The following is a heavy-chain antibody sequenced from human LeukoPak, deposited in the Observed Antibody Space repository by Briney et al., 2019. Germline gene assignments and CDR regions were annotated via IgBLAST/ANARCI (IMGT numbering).Heavy chain of an antibody. CDR1: GFTFSSYA. CDR2: ISGSGGST. D-gene: IGHD4-17*01. J-gene: IGHJ4*02. V-gene: IGHV3-23*01. Sequence: GGSLRLSCAASGFTFSSYAMSWVRQAPGKGLEWVSAISGSGGSTYYADSVKGRFTISRDNSKNTLYLQMNSLRAEDTAVYYCAKEGFYGEYFKGDFDYWGQGTLVTVSS. CDR3: AKEGFYGEYFKGDFDY.